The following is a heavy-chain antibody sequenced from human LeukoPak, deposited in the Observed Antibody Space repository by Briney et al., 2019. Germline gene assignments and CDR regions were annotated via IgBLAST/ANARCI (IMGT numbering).Heavy chain of an antibody. CDR3: ASDQYYYDSSGYYYDSAGY. CDR2: ISGSGGST. Sequence: PGGSLRLSCAASGFTFSSYAMSWVRQAPGKGLEWVSAISGSGGSTYYADSVKGRFTISRDNSKNTLYLQMNSLRAEDTAVYYCASDQYYYDSSGYYYDSAGYWGQGTLVTVSS. J-gene: IGHJ4*02. V-gene: IGHV3-23*01. D-gene: IGHD3-22*01. CDR1: GFTFSSYA.